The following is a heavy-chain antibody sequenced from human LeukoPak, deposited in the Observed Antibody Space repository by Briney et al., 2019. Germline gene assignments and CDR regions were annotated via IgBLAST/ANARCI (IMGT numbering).Heavy chain of an antibody. J-gene: IGHJ4*02. Sequence: GGSLRLSCTASGFAFDEHGMSWVRQVPGKGLEWVSGINWSGGSTGYADPLRGRFTISRDNAKNSLYLQMDSLRAEDTALYYCARASITSPFYFDYWGQGTLVTVSS. CDR2: INWSGGST. V-gene: IGHV3-20*04. CDR3: ARASITSPFYFDY. D-gene: IGHD2-2*01. CDR1: GFAFDEHG.